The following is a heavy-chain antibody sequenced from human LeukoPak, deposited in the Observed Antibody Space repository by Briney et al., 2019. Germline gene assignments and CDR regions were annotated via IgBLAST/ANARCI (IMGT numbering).Heavy chain of an antibody. CDR3: ARDPMVRGVIGGDY. Sequence: GGSLRLSCAASGFTVSSNYMSWVRQAPGKGLEWVSVIYSGGSTYYADSVKGRFTISRDNSKNTLYLQMNSLRAEDTAVYYCARDPMVRGVIGGDYWGQGTLVTVSS. V-gene: IGHV3-66*01. CDR1: GFTVSSNY. CDR2: IYSGGST. J-gene: IGHJ4*02. D-gene: IGHD3-10*01.